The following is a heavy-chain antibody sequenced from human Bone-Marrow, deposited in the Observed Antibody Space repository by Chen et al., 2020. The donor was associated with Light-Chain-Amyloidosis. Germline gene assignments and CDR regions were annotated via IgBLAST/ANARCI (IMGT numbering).Heavy chain of an antibody. Sequence: EVQLVESGGGLVQPGGSLRLACVASGFTFSDSGIHWVRQASGKGLEWLGRIRTKNSGYTTSYAAPVEGRFTASRDDSKTTAYLQMDSLKIEDTALYYCVASHVIVGALESWGQGTLVIVSP. D-gene: IGHD2-21*01. J-gene: IGHJ4*02. V-gene: IGHV3-73*01. CDR2: IRTKNSGYTT. CDR3: VASHVIVGALES. CDR1: GFTFSDSG.